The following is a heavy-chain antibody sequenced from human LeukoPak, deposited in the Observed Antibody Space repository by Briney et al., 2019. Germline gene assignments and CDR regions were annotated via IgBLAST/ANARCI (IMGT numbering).Heavy chain of an antibody. Sequence: GASVKVSCKASGYTFTGYYLHWVRQAPGQGLEWMERINPNRGGSNYAQKFQGRVTMTRDTSISTAYMELSRLRSDDTAVYYCARIYDFWSGIDYWGQGTLVTVSS. D-gene: IGHD3-3*01. CDR3: ARIYDFWSGIDY. CDR2: INPNRGGS. J-gene: IGHJ4*02. CDR1: GYTFTGYY. V-gene: IGHV1-2*06.